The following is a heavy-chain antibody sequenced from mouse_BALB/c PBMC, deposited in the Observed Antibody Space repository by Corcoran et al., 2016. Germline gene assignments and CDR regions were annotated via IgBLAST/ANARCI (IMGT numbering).Heavy chain of an antibody. D-gene: IGHD2-4*01. CDR3: ARGDYDGRFAY. CDR1: GYTFSSYW. Sequence: QVQLQQSGAELMKPGASVKISCKATGYTFSSYWIEWVKQRPGHGLEWIGEILPGSGSTNYNEKFKGKATFTADTSSNIAYMQLSSLTSEDSAVYYCARGDYDGRFAYWGQGTLVTVSA. J-gene: IGHJ3*01. V-gene: IGHV1-9*01. CDR2: ILPGSGST.